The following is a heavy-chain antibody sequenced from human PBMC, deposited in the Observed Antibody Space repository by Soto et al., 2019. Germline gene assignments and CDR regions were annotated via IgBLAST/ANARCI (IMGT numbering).Heavy chain of an antibody. J-gene: IGHJ4*02. Sequence: PGGSLRLSCAASGFTVSNTYMNWVRQAPGKGLEWVSVIYSGGSTYYADSVKGRFTISRDNSKNTLYLQINSLRGEDTAVYYCARGLEMPTTVRVDYFDYWGQGTLVTVSS. V-gene: IGHV3-53*05. CDR2: IYSGGST. CDR1: GFTVSNTY. D-gene: IGHD1-1*01. CDR3: ARGLEMPTTVRVDYFDY.